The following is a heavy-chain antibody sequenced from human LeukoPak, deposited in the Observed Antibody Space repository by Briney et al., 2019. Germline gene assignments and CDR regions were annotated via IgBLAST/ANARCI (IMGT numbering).Heavy chain of an antibody. CDR2: IWYDGSNK. CDR3: ASPLAGFWSGYYTAIGGY. V-gene: IGHV3-33*01. Sequence: QPGGSLRLSCAASGFTFSSYGMHWVRQAPGKGLEWVAVIWYDGSNKYYADSVKGRFTISRDNSKNTLYLQMNSLRAEDTAVYYCASPLAGFWSGYYTAIGGYWGQGTLVTVSS. D-gene: IGHD3-3*01. J-gene: IGHJ4*02. CDR1: GFTFSSYG.